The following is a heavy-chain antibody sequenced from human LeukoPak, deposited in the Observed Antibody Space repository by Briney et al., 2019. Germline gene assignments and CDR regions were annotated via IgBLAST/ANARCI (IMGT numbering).Heavy chain of an antibody. V-gene: IGHV1-2*02. D-gene: IGHD1-26*01. Sequence: ASVKVSCKASGYTFTGYYMHWVRQAPGQGLEWMGWINPNSGGTNYAQKFQGRGTMTRDTSISTAYMELSRLTSDDTAVYYCARDLFSGSYHPFDYWGQGTLVTVSS. CDR2: INPNSGGT. CDR3: ARDLFSGSYHPFDY. J-gene: IGHJ4*02. CDR1: GYTFTGYY.